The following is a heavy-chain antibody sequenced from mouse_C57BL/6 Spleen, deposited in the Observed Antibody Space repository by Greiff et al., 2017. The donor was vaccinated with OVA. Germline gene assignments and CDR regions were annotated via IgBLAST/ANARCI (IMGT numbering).Heavy chain of an antibody. J-gene: IGHJ4*01. CDR1: GYTFTDYN. Sequence: EVKLMESGPELVKPGASVKMSCKASGYTFTDYNMHWVKQSHGKSLEWIGYINPNNGGTSYNQKFKGKATLTVNKSSSTAYMELRSLTSEDSAVYYCARSYYGSSRGYAMDYWGQGTSVTVSS. CDR3: ARSYYGSSRGYAMDY. CDR2: INPNNGGT. D-gene: IGHD1-1*01. V-gene: IGHV1-22*01.